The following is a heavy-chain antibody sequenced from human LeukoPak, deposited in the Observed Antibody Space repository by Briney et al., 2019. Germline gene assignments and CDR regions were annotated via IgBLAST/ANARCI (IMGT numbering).Heavy chain of an antibody. D-gene: IGHD3-3*01. CDR3: AKDRRGDFFYYMDV. CDR1: GVTFSSYG. V-gene: IGHV3-33*06. Sequence: PGRSLRLSCAPSGVTFSSYGMRWVSDGPDGGVERGSVIWYEGSNKNYTDSVRGGFIISRDNSRNTLYMHMNSLRAAATAVYYCAKDRRGDFFYYMDVWGKGTTVTVSS. CDR2: IWYEGSNK. J-gene: IGHJ6*03.